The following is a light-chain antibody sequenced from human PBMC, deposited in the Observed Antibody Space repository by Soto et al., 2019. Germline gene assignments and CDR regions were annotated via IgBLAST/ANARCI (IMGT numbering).Light chain of an antibody. Sequence: EIMMSQSPDTLSVSPGERVALSCRASQGISRDLAWYQQKPGQVPRLLMYHASTRATGIPDRFSGSGSGTQFTLTITSLQSEDFAFYYCQQYNDWPRTFGQGTKVEI. CDR3: QQYNDWPRT. CDR1: QGISRD. J-gene: IGKJ1*01. V-gene: IGKV3-15*01. CDR2: HAS.